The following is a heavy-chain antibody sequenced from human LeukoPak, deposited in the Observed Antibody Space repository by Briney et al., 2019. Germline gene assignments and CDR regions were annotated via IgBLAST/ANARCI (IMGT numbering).Heavy chain of an antibody. Sequence: ASVKASCKASGYTFTSYYMHWLRQAPGQGREWMGIINPSGGSTSYAQKFQGRVTMTRDMSTSTVYMEVSSLRSEDTAVYYCASSHPLAYCGGDCYHAWGQGTLVTVSS. CDR1: GYTFTSYY. CDR2: INPSGGST. CDR3: ASSHPLAYCGGDCYHA. J-gene: IGHJ4*02. D-gene: IGHD2-21*02. V-gene: IGHV1-46*01.